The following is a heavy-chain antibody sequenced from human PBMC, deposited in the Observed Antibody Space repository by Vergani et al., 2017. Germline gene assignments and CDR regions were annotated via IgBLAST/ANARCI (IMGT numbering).Heavy chain of an antibody. D-gene: IGHD7-27*01. Sequence: EVQLVESGGGLVQPGGSLRLSCAASGFTFTSYELNWVRQAPGKGLEWVSYIGSSGSIIYYADSVKGRFTMSRDNAKNSLYLQMNSLRVEDTAVYYCARGTNWGWEMDYWGQGTLVTVSS. V-gene: IGHV3-48*03. CDR1: GFTFTSYE. CDR3: ARGTNWGWEMDY. J-gene: IGHJ4*02. CDR2: IGSSGSII.